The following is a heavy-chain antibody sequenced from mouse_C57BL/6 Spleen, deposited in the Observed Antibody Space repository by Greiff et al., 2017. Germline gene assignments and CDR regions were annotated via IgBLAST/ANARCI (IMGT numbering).Heavy chain of an antibody. V-gene: IGHV1-63*01. J-gene: IGHJ4*01. Sequence: QVHVKQSGAELVRPGTSVKMSCKASGYTFTNYWIGWAKQRPGHGLEWIGDIYPGGGYTNYNEKFKGKATLTADKSSSTAYMQFSSLTSEDSAIYYCARKDYGSSYAMDYWGQGTSVTVSS. D-gene: IGHD1-1*01. CDR2: IYPGGGYT. CDR1: GYTFTNYW. CDR3: ARKDYGSSYAMDY.